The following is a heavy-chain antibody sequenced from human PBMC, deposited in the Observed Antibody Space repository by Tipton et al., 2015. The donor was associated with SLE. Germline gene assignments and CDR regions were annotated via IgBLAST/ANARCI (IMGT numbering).Heavy chain of an antibody. Sequence: TLSLTCIVSGASISTYYWSWIRQPAGKGLEWIGRIYTNGNTNYNPYLQSRVTMSMDTSKDQFSLKVNSVTAADTAVYYCARDMGYSSSGGISDAFEIWGQGAVVTVSS. CDR3: ARDMGYSSSGGISDAFEI. J-gene: IGHJ3*02. CDR2: IYTNGNT. D-gene: IGHD6-13*01. V-gene: IGHV4-4*07. CDR1: GASISTYY.